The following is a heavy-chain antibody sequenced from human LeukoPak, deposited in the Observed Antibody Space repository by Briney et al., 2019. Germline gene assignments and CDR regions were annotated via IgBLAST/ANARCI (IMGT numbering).Heavy chain of an antibody. V-gene: IGHV3-33*01. J-gene: IGHJ3*02. CDR3: ARDSGCGGDCYSIPNAFDI. D-gene: IGHD2-21*02. CDR1: GFTFSSYG. CDR2: IWYDGSNK. Sequence: PGGSLRLSCAASGFTFSSYGMHWVRQAPGKGLEWVAVIWYDGSNKYYADSVKGRFTISRDNSKNTLYLQMNSLRAEDTAVYYCARDSGCGGDCYSIPNAFDIWGQGTMVTVSS.